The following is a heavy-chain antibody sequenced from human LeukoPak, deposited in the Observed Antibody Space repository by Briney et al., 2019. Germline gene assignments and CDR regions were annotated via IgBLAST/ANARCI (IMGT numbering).Heavy chain of an antibody. V-gene: IGHV3-48*03. J-gene: IGHJ4*02. CDR2: ISSSGSTI. CDR1: GFTFSSYE. D-gene: IGHD3-22*01. Sequence: GGSLRLSCAASGFTFSSYEMNWVRQAPGKGLEWVSYISSSGSTIYYADSGKGRFTISRDNSKNTLFLQMNSLRAEDTAVYYCAKVRAGNYYYDSSDYWGQGTLVTVSS. CDR3: AKVRAGNYYYDSSDY.